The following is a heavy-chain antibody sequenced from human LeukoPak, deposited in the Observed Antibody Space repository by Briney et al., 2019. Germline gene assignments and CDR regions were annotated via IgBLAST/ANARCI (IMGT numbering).Heavy chain of an antibody. V-gene: IGHV1-69*05. Sequence: SIPIFGTANYAQKLQGRVTMTTDTSTSTAYMELRSLRSDDTAVYYCATITIFGVVNQRAPLDYWGQGTLVTVSS. D-gene: IGHD3-3*01. J-gene: IGHJ4*02. CDR2: SIPIFGTA. CDR3: ATITIFGVVNQRAPLDY.